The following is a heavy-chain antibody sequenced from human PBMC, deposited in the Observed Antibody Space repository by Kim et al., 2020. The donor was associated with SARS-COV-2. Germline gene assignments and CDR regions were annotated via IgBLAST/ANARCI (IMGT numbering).Heavy chain of an antibody. CDR1: AFAFSTYA. D-gene: IGHD3-10*01. V-gene: IGHV3-30-3*01. Sequence: GGSLRLSCTASAFAFSTYAMHWVRQAPGKGLEWVAVISYDGNNKYYADSVKGRFTISRDNSKNTLYLQMNSLRAEDTAVYYCARRGGGFDFDYWGQGTLVTISS. CDR3: ARRGGGFDFDY. CDR2: ISYDGNNK. J-gene: IGHJ4*02.